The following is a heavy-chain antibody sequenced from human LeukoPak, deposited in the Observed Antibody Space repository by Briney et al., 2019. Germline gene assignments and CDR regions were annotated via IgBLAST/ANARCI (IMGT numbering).Heavy chain of an antibody. D-gene: IGHD3-22*01. V-gene: IGHV3-30-3*01. J-gene: IGHJ4*02. CDR2: ISYDGSNE. Sequence: PGGSLRLSCAASGFTFSSYAMHWVRQAPGKGLEWVAVISYDGSNEYYADSVKGRFTISRDNSKNTLYLQMNSLRAEDTAVYYCAREYYHDSSGAYWGQGTLVTVSS. CDR1: GFTFSSYA. CDR3: AREYYHDSSGAY.